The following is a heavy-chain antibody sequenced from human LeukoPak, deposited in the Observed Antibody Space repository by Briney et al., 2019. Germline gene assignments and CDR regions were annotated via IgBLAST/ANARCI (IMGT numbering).Heavy chain of an antibody. J-gene: IGHJ6*02. D-gene: IGHD4-17*01. CDR3: ARRTTNHYYGMDV. Sequence: PSETLSLTCAVYGGSFSGYYWSWIRQPPGKGLEWIGEINHSGSTNYNPSLKSRATISVDTSKNQFSLKLSSVTAADTAVYYCARRTTNHYYGMDVWGQGTTVTVSS. CDR1: GGSFSGYY. V-gene: IGHV4-34*01. CDR2: INHSGST.